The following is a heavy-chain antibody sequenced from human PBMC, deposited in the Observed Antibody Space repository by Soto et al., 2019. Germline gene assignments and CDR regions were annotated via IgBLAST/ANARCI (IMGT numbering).Heavy chain of an antibody. CDR1: GMRFTSYT. CDR2: LIPISGAT. J-gene: IGHJ6*02. Sequence: AVKVSCKGCGMRFTSYTFTWVRQAPGEGLEWMGGLIPISGATHYAPRFRGRVTITADKSTRTVYMELTSLRSEDTAVYYCARDGIVGASRTYYHGLDVWGQGTTVTVSS. CDR3: ARDGIVGASRTYYHGLDV. D-gene: IGHD1-26*01. V-gene: IGHV1-69*06.